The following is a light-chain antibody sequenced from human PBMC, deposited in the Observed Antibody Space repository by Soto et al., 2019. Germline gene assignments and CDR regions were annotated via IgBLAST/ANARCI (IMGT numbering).Light chain of an antibody. CDR2: DVN. J-gene: IGLJ2*01. CDR3: SSYTSGSTLA. V-gene: IGLV2-14*03. Sequence: QSALTQPASLSGSPGQWITISCTGTSSDVGAYDSVSWYQHHPGKAPKLMIYDVNSRPSGVSNRFSGSKSGNTASLTFSGLHTEDEADHYRSSYTSGSTLAFGGGTKPTVL. CDR1: SSDVGAYDS.